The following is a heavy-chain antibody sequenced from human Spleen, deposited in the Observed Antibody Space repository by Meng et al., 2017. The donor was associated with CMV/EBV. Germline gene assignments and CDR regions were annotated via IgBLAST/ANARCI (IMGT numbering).Heavy chain of an antibody. Sequence: GGSLRLSCAASGFTFISYSMNWVRQAPGKGLEWVSSITGSAGNTYYADSVKGRFTISRDNAKNSLYLQMNSLRAEDTALYYCAKDIEILYRENAFDIWGQGTMVTVSS. CDR1: GFTFISYS. CDR3: AKDIEILYRENAFDI. J-gene: IGHJ3*02. V-gene: IGHV3-21*04. D-gene: IGHD2-8*01. CDR2: ITGSAGNT.